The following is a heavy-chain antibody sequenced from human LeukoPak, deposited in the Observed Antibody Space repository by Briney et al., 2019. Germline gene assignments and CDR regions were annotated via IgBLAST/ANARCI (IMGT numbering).Heavy chain of an antibody. V-gene: IGHV4-59*01. CDR1: GGSMSDYY. CDR2: THHSGAT. D-gene: IGHD5-18*01. J-gene: IGHJ4*02. CDR3: ARSSGHSYGDFDY. Sequence: WETLSLTCSVSGGSMSDYYWSWIRQPPGKGLEWLGYTHHSGATSYNPSLKSRSTMSLDTSNNQFSLKLSSVTAADTAVYYCARSSGHSYGDFDYWGQGNLVTVSS.